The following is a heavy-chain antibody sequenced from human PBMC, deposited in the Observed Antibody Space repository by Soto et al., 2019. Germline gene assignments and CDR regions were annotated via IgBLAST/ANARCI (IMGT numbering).Heavy chain of an antibody. Sequence: SETLSLTCTVSGGSVTNSSYYWGWIRQSPGKGLEWIGSVYYRGRSYSKSSVKSRVTISVDTSKNQFSLHLSSVTPEDSAVYFCTRDLVVWYNRIDNHFDSWGQGTLVTVSS. V-gene: IGHV4-39*07. CDR2: VYYRGRS. CDR1: GGSVTNSSYY. CDR3: TRDLVVWYNRIDNHFDS. D-gene: IGHD1-1*01. J-gene: IGHJ4*02.